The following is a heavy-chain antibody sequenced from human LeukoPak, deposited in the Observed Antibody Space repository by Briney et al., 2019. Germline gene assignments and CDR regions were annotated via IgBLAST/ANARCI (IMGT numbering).Heavy chain of an antibody. V-gene: IGHV4-34*01. Sequence: SETLSLTCAVHGGSFSDYYWSWIRQPPGKGLEWIGEINHSGSTSYNPSLKSRVITSVDTSKNQFSLKLSSVTAADTAVYYCARGIRGYSYTFDYWGQGTLVTVSS. D-gene: IGHD5-18*01. CDR1: GGSFSDYY. CDR2: INHSGST. J-gene: IGHJ4*02. CDR3: ARGIRGYSYTFDY.